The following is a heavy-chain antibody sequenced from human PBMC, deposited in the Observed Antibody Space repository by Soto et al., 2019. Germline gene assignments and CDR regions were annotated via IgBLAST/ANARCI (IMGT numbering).Heavy chain of an antibody. CDR2: IYYSGST. D-gene: IGHD3-22*01. J-gene: IGHJ5*02. Sequence: ATLYLTGTVSGGSISSYYWSWIRQPPGKGLEWIGYIYYSGSTNYNPSLKSRVTISVDTSKNQFSLKLSSVTAADTAVYYCARGKTSSGYYYWFDPWGQGTLVTVSS. CDR3: ARGKTSSGYYYWFDP. CDR1: GGSISSYY. V-gene: IGHV4-59*01.